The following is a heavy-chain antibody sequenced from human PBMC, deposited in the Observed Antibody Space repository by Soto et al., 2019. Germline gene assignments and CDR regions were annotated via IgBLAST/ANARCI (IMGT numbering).Heavy chain of an antibody. Sequence: ASVKVSCKASGGTFSSYAISWVRQAPGQGLEWMGWIIPFVGRRNYAQKFQGRVTMTGDASTSTVYMEVSSLRSEDTAVYYCSRVDPGETSPFDHWGQGTLVTVSS. V-gene: IGHV1-69*13. CDR2: IIPFVGRR. J-gene: IGHJ4*02. CDR1: GGTFSSYA. CDR3: SRVDPGETSPFDH. D-gene: IGHD3-10*01.